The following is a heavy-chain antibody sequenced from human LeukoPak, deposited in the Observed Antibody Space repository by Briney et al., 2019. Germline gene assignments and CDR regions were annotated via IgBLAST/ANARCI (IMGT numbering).Heavy chain of an antibody. CDR3: ARGPRGRRGVDP. CDR1: GGSFSGYY. V-gene: IGHV4-34*01. J-gene: IGHJ5*02. CDR2: INHSGST. D-gene: IGHD1-1*01. Sequence: SETLSLTCAVYGGSFSGYYWSWIRQHPGKGLEWIGEINHSGSTNYNPSLKSRVTISVDTSKNQFSLKLSSVTAADTAVYYCARGPRGRRGVDPWGQGTLVTVSS.